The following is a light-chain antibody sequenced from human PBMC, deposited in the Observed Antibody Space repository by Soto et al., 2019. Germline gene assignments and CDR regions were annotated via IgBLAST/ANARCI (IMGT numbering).Light chain of an antibody. J-gene: IGKJ1*01. CDR3: QQFDGSLWT. CDR1: QSVTSTH. CDR2: DAS. V-gene: IGKV3-20*01. Sequence: EIVLTQSPGTLSLSPGERATLSCSASQSVTSTHLAWYQQKPGQAPRLLIYDASTRATGIPDRFSGSGSGTDFTLTISRLEPEDFAVYCCQQFDGSLWTFGPGTKVDI.